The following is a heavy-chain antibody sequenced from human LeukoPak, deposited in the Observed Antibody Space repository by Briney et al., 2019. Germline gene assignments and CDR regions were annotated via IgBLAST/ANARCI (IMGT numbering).Heavy chain of an antibody. CDR2: IYWDDDK. D-gene: IGHD2-2*01. CDR1: GFTLSTSGVG. Sequence: SGPTLVNPTQTLTLACTFSGFTLSTSGVGVGWIRQPPRKALDWLALIYWDDDKRYGTSLKRTLIITNDNSKNQVVLTMTNMDPVDTAKYYCAYSEYQVFSAYYFDYWGEGTLVTVSS. V-gene: IGHV2-5*05. J-gene: IGHJ4*02. CDR3: AYSEYQVFSAYYFDY.